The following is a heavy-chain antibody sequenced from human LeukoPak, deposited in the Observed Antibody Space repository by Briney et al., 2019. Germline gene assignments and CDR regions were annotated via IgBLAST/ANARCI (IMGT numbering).Heavy chain of an antibody. CDR2: ISSSSSYI. Sequence: GGSLRLSCAASGFTFSSCAMSWVRQAPGKGLEWVSSISSSSSYIYYADSVKGRFTISRDNAKNSLYLQMNSLRAEDTAVYYCARDVRQRGFDYWGQGTLVTVSS. D-gene: IGHD6-25*01. CDR1: GFTFSSCA. V-gene: IGHV3-21*01. J-gene: IGHJ4*02. CDR3: ARDVRQRGFDY.